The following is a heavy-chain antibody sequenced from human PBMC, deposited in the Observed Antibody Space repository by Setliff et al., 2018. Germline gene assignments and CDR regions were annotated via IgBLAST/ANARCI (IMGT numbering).Heavy chain of an antibody. V-gene: IGHV4-4*08. CDR3: ARFYGDYQFDY. CDR1: GGSMTDFF. D-gene: IGHD4-17*01. CDR2: IYTKGGT. Sequence: PSETLSLTCSAAGGSMTDFFWHWFRRPPGKGLEWIGYIYTKGGTNYSPSLKSRVTMSVDRSRNQFSLTLSSVSAADMAVYYCARFYGDYQFDYWGQGTLVTVSS. J-gene: IGHJ4*02.